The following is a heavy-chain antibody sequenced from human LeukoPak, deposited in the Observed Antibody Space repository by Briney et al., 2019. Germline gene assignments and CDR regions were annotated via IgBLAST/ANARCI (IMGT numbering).Heavy chain of an antibody. D-gene: IGHD2-8*01. Sequence: GGSLRLSCEASGFTFDDYGMSWVRHPPGKGLEWVSGINRNGGSTDYADSVKGRFTISRDNAKNSHFLQMNSLRVADTALYYCARGLRNGPFDCWGQGTLGTVSP. V-gene: IGHV3-20*04. J-gene: IGHJ4*02. CDR1: GFTFDDYG. CDR2: INRNGGST. CDR3: ARGLRNGPFDC.